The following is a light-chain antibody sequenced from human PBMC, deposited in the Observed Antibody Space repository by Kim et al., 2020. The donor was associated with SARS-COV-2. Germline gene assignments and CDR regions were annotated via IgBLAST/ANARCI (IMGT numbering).Light chain of an antibody. CDR1: LSVDNY. CDR2: TAS. V-gene: IGKV3-20*01. J-gene: IGKJ2*01. CDR3: QQYGNTPYT. Sequence: SVSTGDRVPLSCRASLSVDNYLAWYQQKPGQAPRVLIHTASTRATGIPDRFSGSGSGTDFTLTITRLEPEDFAIYYCQQYGNTPYTFGQGTKLEIK.